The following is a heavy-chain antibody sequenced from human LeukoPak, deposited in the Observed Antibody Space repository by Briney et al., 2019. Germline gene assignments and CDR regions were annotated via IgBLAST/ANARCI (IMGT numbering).Heavy chain of an antibody. D-gene: IGHD5-24*01. CDR3: ARDRVGDGYNVGVGY. J-gene: IGHJ4*02. CDR2: IWYDGSNK. Sequence: PGGSLRLSCAASGFTFSSYGMHWVRQAPGKGLEWVAVIWYDGSNKYYADSVKGRFTISRDNSKNTLYLQMNSLRAEDTAVYYCARDRVGDGYNVGVGYWGQGTLVTVSS. CDR1: GFTFSSYG. V-gene: IGHV3-33*01.